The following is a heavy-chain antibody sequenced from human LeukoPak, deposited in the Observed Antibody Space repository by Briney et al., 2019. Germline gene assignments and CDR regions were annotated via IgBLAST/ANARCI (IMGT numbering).Heavy chain of an antibody. V-gene: IGHV3-53*01. Sequence: PGGSLRLSCAASGFTVSSNYMSWGRQAPGKGLEWVSVIYSGGSTYYADSVKGRFTISRDNSKNTLYLQMNSLRAEDTAVYYCARKPGYSGYDPHFDYWGQGTLVTVSS. CDR2: IYSGGST. J-gene: IGHJ4*02. D-gene: IGHD5-12*01. CDR1: GFTVSSNY. CDR3: ARKPGYSGYDPHFDY.